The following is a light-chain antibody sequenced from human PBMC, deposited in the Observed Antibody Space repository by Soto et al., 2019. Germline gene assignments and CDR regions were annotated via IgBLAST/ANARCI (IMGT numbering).Light chain of an antibody. Sequence: EIVLTQSPGTLSLSPGERASLSCRASQSVSSKYLAWYQQKPGQAPRLVIYGASNRATGLPDRFSGSGSGTDFTLTISRLEPEDFAFYYCHHYGSSFGGGTRVEFK. CDR1: QSVSSKY. CDR2: GAS. J-gene: IGKJ4*01. CDR3: HHYGSS. V-gene: IGKV3-20*01.